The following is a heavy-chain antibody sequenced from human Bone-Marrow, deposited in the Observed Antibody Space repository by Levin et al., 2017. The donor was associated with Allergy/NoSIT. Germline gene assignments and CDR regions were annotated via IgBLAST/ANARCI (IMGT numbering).Heavy chain of an antibody. J-gene: IGHJ4*02. Sequence: PGGSLRLSCAGSGFIFSNYNMHWVRQPPGKGLEWISRINWDGSSIVYADSVKGRFTISRDNAKNSLYLQMNSLRAEDTAFYYCAKTFYSSSSSGYFDYWSQGTLVTVSS. CDR2: INWDGSSI. D-gene: IGHD6-6*01. V-gene: IGHV3-9*01. CDR3: AKTFYSSSSSGYFDY. CDR1: GFIFSNYN.